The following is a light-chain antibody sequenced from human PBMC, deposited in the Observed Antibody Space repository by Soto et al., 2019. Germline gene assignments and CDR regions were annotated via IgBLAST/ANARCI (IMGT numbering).Light chain of an antibody. V-gene: IGKV3-11*01. Sequence: EIVLTQSPATLSLSPGERATLSCRASQSISSYLAWYQQKPGQAPRLLIYDASNRATGIPARFSGSGSGTDFPLTITCLESEDFAVYYCQQRSRGYPFGQGTKLELK. J-gene: IGKJ2*01. CDR1: QSISSY. CDR3: QQRSRGYP. CDR2: DAS.